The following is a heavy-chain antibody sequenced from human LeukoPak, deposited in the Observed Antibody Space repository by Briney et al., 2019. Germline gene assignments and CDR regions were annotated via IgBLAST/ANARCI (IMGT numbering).Heavy chain of an antibody. V-gene: IGHV1-69*04. J-gene: IGHJ6*02. Sequence: SVKVSCKASGGTFSSYAISWVRQAPGQGLEWMGRIIPILGIANYAQKFQGRVTITADKSTGTAYMELSSLRSEDTAVYYCARSNYYGSGSSPHYYYGMDVWGQGTTVTVSS. CDR3: ARSNYYGSGSSPHYYYGMDV. CDR2: IIPILGIA. CDR1: GGTFSSYA. D-gene: IGHD3-10*01.